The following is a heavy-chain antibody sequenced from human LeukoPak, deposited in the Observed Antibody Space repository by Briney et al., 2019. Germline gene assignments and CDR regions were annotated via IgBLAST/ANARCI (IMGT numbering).Heavy chain of an antibody. CDR3: ASLITMVRGVQYYFDY. CDR1: GYTFTDYY. J-gene: IGHJ4*02. Sequence: GASVKVSCKASGYTFTDYYMHWVRQAPGQGLEWMGWINPNSGGTNYAQKFQGRVTMTRDTSISTAYMELSRLRSDDTAVYYCASLITMVRGVQYYFDYWGQGTLVTVSS. D-gene: IGHD3-10*01. V-gene: IGHV1-2*02. CDR2: INPNSGGT.